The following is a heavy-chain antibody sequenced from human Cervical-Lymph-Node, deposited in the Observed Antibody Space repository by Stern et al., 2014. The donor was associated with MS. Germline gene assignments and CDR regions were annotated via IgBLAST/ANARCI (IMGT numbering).Heavy chain of an antibody. V-gene: IGHV2-70*01. D-gene: IGHD2-21*01. CDR3: VRAREGYYFDY. CDR1: GVSLSTTGMC. J-gene: IGHJ4*02. Sequence: ITLKESGPALVNPTQTLTLTCTFSGVSLSTTGMCLSWIRQPPGKALEWLALLDWDGDKYYSTALKTRLTISKDTSKNQVVLTMTNMAPLDTATYFCVRAREGYYFDYWGQGIPVTVSS. CDR2: LDWDGDK.